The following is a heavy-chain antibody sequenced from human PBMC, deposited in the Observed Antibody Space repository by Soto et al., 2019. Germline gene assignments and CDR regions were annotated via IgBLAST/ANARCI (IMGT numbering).Heavy chain of an antibody. D-gene: IGHD3-3*01. CDR2: IYYSGST. V-gene: IGHV4-39*01. J-gene: IGHJ4*01. Sequence: SETLSLTCTVSGGSISSSSYYWGWIRQPPGKGLEWIGSIYYSGSTYYNPSLKSRVTISVDTSKNQFSLKLSSVTAADTAVYYCARHRITIFGVPGLYYFDYWGQGTLVTVSS. CDR1: GGSISSSSYY. CDR3: ARHRITIFGVPGLYYFDY.